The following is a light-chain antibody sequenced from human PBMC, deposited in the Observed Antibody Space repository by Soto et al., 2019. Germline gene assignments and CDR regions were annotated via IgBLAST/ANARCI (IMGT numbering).Light chain of an antibody. Sequence: DIPMTPSPYTLSRSLGARATITCRASQTISSWLAWYQQKPGKAPKLLIYKASTLKSGVPSRFSGSGSGTESTLTISSLQPDDFATYYCQHYNSYSEAFGQGTKVDI. J-gene: IGKJ1*01. CDR2: KAS. CDR3: QHYNSYSEA. V-gene: IGKV1-5*03. CDR1: QTISSW.